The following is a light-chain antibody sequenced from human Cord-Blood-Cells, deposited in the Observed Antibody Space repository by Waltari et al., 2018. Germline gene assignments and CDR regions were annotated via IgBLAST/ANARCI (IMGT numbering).Light chain of an antibody. CDR3: QQYGSSPQT. V-gene: IGKV3-20*01. CDR2: GAS. J-gene: IGKJ2*01. Sequence: IVLKQSPGTLSLSPGERDTLSCRASQSVSSSYLAWYQQKPGQAPRLLIYGASSRATGIPDRFSGSGSGTDFTLTISRLEPEDFAVYYCQQYGSSPQTFGQGTKLEIK. CDR1: QSVSSSY.